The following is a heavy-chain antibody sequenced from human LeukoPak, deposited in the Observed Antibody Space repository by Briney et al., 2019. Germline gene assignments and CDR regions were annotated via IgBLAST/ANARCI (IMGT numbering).Heavy chain of an antibody. D-gene: IGHD6-13*01. Sequence: GGSLRLSCAASGFTFSSYDMHWVRQATGKGLEWVSAIGTAGDTYYPGSVKGRFTISRENAKNSLYLQMNSLRAGDTAVYYCARVPKEAAAGGHFDYWGQGTLVTVSS. V-gene: IGHV3-13*04. CDR1: GFTFSSYD. CDR2: IGTAGDT. J-gene: IGHJ4*02. CDR3: ARVPKEAAAGGHFDY.